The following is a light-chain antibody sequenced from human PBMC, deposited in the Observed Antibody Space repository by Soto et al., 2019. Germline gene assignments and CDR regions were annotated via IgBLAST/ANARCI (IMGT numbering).Light chain of an antibody. Sequence: IQMTQSPSALSASVGDRVTITCRASQGIRNDLGWYQQKPGKAPKLLIYAASTSQSGVPSRFSGSGSGTEFTLTISSLQPDDFATYYCQQYNSYSPWTFGQGTKVDIK. J-gene: IGKJ1*01. V-gene: IGKV1-17*01. CDR1: QGIRND. CDR2: AAS. CDR3: QQYNSYSPWT.